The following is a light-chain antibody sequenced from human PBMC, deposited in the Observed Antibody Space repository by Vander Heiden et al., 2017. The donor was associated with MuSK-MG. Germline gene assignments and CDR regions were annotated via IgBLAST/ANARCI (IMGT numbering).Light chain of an antibody. CDR1: NIGSKS. V-gene: IGLV3-21*02. CDR3: QVWDGSRDHPV. J-gene: IGLJ3*02. Sequence: SYVLTPPPSVSVAPGQPASITCGGNNIGSKSVHWYQQKPGQAPVLVVFDDTDRPSGIPERFSGSNSGNTATLTISRVEAGDEADYYCQVWDGSRDHPVFGGGAKLTVL. CDR2: DDT.